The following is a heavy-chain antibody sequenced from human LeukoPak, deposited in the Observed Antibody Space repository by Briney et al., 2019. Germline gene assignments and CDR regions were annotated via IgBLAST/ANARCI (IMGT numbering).Heavy chain of an antibody. CDR1: GGSISGYA. J-gene: IGHJ4*02. D-gene: IGHD2-15*01. CDR3: ARAVHCGGGSCYFVD. Sequence: TSETLSLTCTVSGGSISGYAWSWIRQPAGKGLEWIGRIYTSGSTKYNPSLTSRVTMSVDTSKNQFSLKLRSVTAADTAVYYCARAVHCGGGSCYFVDWGQGTLVTVSS. V-gene: IGHV4-4*07. CDR2: IYTSGST.